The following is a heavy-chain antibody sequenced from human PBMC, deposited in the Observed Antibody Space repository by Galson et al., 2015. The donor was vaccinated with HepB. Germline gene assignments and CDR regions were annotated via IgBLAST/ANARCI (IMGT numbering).Heavy chain of an antibody. CDR3: ATGTVGGNLPL. V-gene: IGHV3-11*03. CDR2: ISSSSSYT. Sequence: SLRLSCAASGFTFSDYYMSWIRQAPGKGLEWVSYISSSSSYTNYADSVKGRFTISRDNAKNSLYLQMNSLRAEDTAVYYCATGTVGGNLPLWGQGTLVTVSS. CDR1: GFTFSDYY. D-gene: IGHD4-23*01. J-gene: IGHJ4*02.